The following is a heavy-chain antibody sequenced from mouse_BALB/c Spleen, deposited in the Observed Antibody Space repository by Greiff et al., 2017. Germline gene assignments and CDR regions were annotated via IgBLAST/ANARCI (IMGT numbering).Heavy chain of an antibody. CDR3: ARSDGPMDY. V-gene: IGHV1-87*01. CDR1: GYTFTSYW. D-gene: IGHD2-3*01. CDR2: IYPGDGDT. J-gene: IGHJ4*01. Sequence: VQLQQSGAELARPGASVKLSCKASGYTFTSYWMQWVKQRPGQGLEWIGAIYPGDGDTRYTQKFKGKATLTADKSSSTAYMQLSSLASEDSAVYYCARSDGPMDYWGQGTSVTVSS.